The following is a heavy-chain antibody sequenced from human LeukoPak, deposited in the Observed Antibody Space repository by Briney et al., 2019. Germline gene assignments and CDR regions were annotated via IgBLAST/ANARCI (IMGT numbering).Heavy chain of an antibody. CDR2: IWYDGSNK. Sequence: TGGSLRLSCAASGFTFSSYGMHWVRQAPGKGLEWVAVIWYDGSNKYYADSVKGRFTISRDNAKNSLYLQMNSLRDEDTAVYYCARASKYCSSTSCYEGSDYWGQGTLVTVSS. D-gene: IGHD2-2*01. J-gene: IGHJ4*02. CDR1: GFTFSSYG. V-gene: IGHV3-33*01. CDR3: ARASKYCSSTSCYEGSDY.